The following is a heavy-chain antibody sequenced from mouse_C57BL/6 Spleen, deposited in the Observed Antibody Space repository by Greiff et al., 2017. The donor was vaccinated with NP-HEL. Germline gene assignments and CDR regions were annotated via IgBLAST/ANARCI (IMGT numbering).Heavy chain of an antibody. D-gene: IGHD1-1*01. CDR1: GFTFSSYG. J-gene: IGHJ4*01. CDR2: ISSGGSYT. CDR3: ARPYYDGLYAMDY. Sequence: EVQLVESGGDLVKPGGSLKLSCAASGFTFSSYGMSWVRQTPDKRLEWVATISSGGSYTYYPASVKGRFTISRDNAKNTLYLQMSSLKSEDTAMYYCARPYYDGLYAMDYWGQGTSVTVSS. V-gene: IGHV5-6*01.